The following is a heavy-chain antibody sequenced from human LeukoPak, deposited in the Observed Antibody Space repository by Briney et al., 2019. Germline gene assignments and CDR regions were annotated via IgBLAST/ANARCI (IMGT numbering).Heavy chain of an antibody. CDR2: IYHSGST. CDR3: ARHYDILTGYII. Sequence: SETLSLTCAVSGGSISSSNWWSWIRQPPGKGLEWIGEIYHSGSTNYNPSLKSRVTISVDKSKTQFSLKLSSVTAADTAVYYCARHYDILTGYIIWGQGTLVTVSS. CDR1: GGSISSSNW. J-gene: IGHJ4*02. V-gene: IGHV4-4*02. D-gene: IGHD3-9*01.